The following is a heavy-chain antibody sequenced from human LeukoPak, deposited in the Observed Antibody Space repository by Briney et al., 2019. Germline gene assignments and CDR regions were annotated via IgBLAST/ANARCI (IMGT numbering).Heavy chain of an antibody. CDR3: AELGITMIGGV. D-gene: IGHD3-10*02. CDR1: GFIFSSYS. CDR2: INWNGGST. J-gene: IGHJ6*04. V-gene: IGHV3-20*04. Sequence: GGSLRLSCAASGFIFSSYSMSWVRQAPGKGLEWVSGINWNGGSTGYADSVKGRFTISRDNAKNSLYLQMNSLRAEDTAVYYCAELGITMIGGVWGKGTTVTISS.